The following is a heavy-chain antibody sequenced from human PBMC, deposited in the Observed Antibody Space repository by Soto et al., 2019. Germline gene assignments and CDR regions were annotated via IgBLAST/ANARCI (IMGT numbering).Heavy chain of an antibody. Sequence: GGSLRLSCAASGFTFSSYWMSWVRQAPGKGLEWVANIKQDGSEKYYVDSVKGRFTISRDNAKNSLYLQMNSLRAEDTAVYYCARDRAYDFWSGYTDDAFDIWGQGTMVTVSS. V-gene: IGHV3-7*01. D-gene: IGHD3-3*01. J-gene: IGHJ3*02. CDR1: GFTFSSYW. CDR3: ARDRAYDFWSGYTDDAFDI. CDR2: IKQDGSEK.